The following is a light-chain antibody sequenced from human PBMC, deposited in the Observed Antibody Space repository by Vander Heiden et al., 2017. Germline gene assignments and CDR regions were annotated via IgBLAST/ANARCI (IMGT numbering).Light chain of an antibody. Sequence: SYVLTQPPSVSVAPGQTAGLTCGGNNSGSKNVHWYQQKPGLAPVLIVYNGSDRPSGIPERFSGSNSGNTATLTTSRVEAGDEADYYCQACDSSSLVVFGGGTKVTVL. CDR1: NSGSKN. V-gene: IGLV3-21*02. CDR3: QACDSSSLVV. CDR2: NGS. J-gene: IGLJ2*01.